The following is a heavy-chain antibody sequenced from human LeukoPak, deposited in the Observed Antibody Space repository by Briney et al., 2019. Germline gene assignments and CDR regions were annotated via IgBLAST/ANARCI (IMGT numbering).Heavy chain of an antibody. Sequence: GASVKVSCKASGYRFTSDGIAWVRQAPGQGLEWMGWISVNSGYTNYAQKVQGRVAMTADTSTSTVYMELRCLRSDDTAIYYCARSREVTVSGPQFDYWGQGTLVTVSS. D-gene: IGHD4-23*01. CDR1: GYRFTSDG. J-gene: IGHJ4*02. CDR3: ARSREVTVSGPQFDY. CDR2: ISVNSGYT. V-gene: IGHV1-18*01.